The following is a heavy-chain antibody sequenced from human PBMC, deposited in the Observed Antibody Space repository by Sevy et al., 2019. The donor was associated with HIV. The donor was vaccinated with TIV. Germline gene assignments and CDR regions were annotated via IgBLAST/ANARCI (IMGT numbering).Heavy chain of an antibody. D-gene: IGHD6-13*01. CDR2: IKQDGCEK. J-gene: IGHJ4*02. Sequence: GGSLRLSCAASGFSLSSNWMSWVRQAPGKGLEWLANIKQDGCEKFYVDSVKGRFTISRDNAMNSLFLDMHSLRVEDTAIYFCARDSDRSSYFADWGQGTLVTVSS. V-gene: IGHV3-7*03. CDR3: ARDSDRSSYFAD. CDR1: GFSLSSNW.